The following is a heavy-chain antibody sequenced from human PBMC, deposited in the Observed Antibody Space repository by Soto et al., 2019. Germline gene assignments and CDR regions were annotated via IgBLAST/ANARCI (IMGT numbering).Heavy chain of an antibody. V-gene: IGHV3-23*01. CDR1: GFTFSSYA. D-gene: IGHD6-13*01. J-gene: IGHJ6*02. Sequence: GGSLRLSCAASGFTFSSYAMSWVRQAPGKGLEWVSAISGSGGSTYYADSVKGRFTISRDNSKNTLYLQMNSLRAEDTAVYYCAKPKIAAAGTNYYYGMDVWGQGTTVTVSS. CDR2: ISGSGGST. CDR3: AKPKIAAAGTNYYYGMDV.